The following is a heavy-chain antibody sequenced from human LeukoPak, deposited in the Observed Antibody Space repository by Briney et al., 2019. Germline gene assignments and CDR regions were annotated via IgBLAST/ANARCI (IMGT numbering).Heavy chain of an antibody. V-gene: IGHV3-23*01. CDR2: IDKSGAKT. D-gene: IGHD1-26*01. J-gene: IGHJ3*02. CDR1: GFTFSKYA. Sequence: GGSLRLSCAASGFTFSKYAMSWVRQVPGKGLEWVSTIDKSGAKTYYADSVKGRFTTSRDNSNSALYLQMNSLRTEDTAVYYCTTSGNPSLIDIWGQGTMVTVSS. CDR3: TTSGNPSLIDI.